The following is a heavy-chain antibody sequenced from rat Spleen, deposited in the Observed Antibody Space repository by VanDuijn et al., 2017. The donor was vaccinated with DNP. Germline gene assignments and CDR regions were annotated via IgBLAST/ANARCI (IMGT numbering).Heavy chain of an antibody. D-gene: IGHD1-12*01. CDR1: GFTFNNYG. Sequence: EVQLVESGGGLVQPGRSLKLSCAASGFTFNNYGMAWVRQAPAKGLEWVATISYNGGTPYYRDSVKGRFTISRDNAQSTLYLQTDSLRSEDTATYYCARHRTIMPYYYAMDAWGQGASVTVSS. CDR2: ISYNGGTP. V-gene: IGHV5-29*01. CDR3: ARHRTIMPYYYAMDA. J-gene: IGHJ4*01.